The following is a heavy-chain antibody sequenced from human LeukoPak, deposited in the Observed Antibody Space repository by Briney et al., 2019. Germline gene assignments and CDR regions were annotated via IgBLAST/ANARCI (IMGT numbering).Heavy chain of an antibody. CDR2: IKQDGSEK. CDR3: ARDQCSMVRGVIIDYYGMDV. V-gene: IGHV3-7*01. D-gene: IGHD3-10*01. CDR1: GFTFSSYW. Sequence: PGGSLRLSCAASGFTFSSYWMTWVRQAPGKGREWVANIKQDGSEKYYVDSVKGRFTISRDNAKNSLYLQMNSLRAEDTAVYYCARDQCSMVRGVIIDYYGMDVWGQGTTVTVSS. J-gene: IGHJ6*02.